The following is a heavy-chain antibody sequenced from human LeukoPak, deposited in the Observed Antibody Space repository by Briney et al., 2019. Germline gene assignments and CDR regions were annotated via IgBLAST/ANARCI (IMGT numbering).Heavy chain of an antibody. CDR1: GFTFGSYG. J-gene: IGHJ4*02. CDR2: IPYDGSNK. V-gene: IGHV3-30*02. Sequence: GGSLRLSCPASGFTFGSYGMHWVRQAPGKGLGGGAFIPYDGSNKYYADSVKGRLTISRDNSKNTLYLQMNSLRAKDTAVYYCAKDELGSSWYPVSCFDYWGQGTLVTASS. D-gene: IGHD6-13*01. CDR3: AKDELGSSWYPVSCFDY.